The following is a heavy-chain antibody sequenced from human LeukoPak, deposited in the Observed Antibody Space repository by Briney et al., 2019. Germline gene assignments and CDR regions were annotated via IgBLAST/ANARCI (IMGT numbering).Heavy chain of an antibody. J-gene: IGHJ6*02. CDR2: IYTSGST. D-gene: IGHD3-3*01. V-gene: IGHV4-4*07. Sequence: PSETLSLTCTVSGGSISSYYWSWIRQPAGKGLEWIGRIYTSGSTNYNPSLKSRVTMSVDTSKNQFSLKLSSVTAADTAVYYCARRGYYDFWSGRSPHVDPPGGMDVWGQGTTVTVSS. CDR1: GGSISSYY. CDR3: ARRGYYDFWSGRSPHVDPPGGMDV.